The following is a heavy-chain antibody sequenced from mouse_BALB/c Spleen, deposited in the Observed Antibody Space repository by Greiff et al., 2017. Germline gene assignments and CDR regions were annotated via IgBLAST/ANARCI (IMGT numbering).Heavy chain of an antibody. D-gene: IGHD3-3*01. Sequence: VQLQQPGAELVRPGASVKLSCKASGYTFTSYWINWVKQRPGQGLEWIGNIYPSDSYTNYNQKFKDKATLTVDKSSSTAYMQLSSPTSEDSAVYYCTRGLFPDYWGQGTTLTVSS. V-gene: IGHV1-69*02. CDR3: TRGLFPDY. J-gene: IGHJ2*01. CDR1: GYTFTSYW. CDR2: IYPSDSYT.